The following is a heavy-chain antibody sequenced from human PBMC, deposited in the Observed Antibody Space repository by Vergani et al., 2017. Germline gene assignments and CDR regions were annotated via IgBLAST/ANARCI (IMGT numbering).Heavy chain of an antibody. CDR2: IYSTGHT. J-gene: IGHJ6*02. V-gene: IGHV4-59*13. Sequence: QVQLEESGPGLVKPSETLSLTCTVSGSSFNTYYWSWIRQSPGKGREWIGYIYSTGHTNYNPSLKSRVTMSVDTSKNQFSLKLRSVTAADTAVYFCARVMYRDEASTGYRLEGMDIWGQGTTVTISS. CDR1: GSSFNTYY. D-gene: IGHD3-9*01. CDR3: ARVMYRDEASTGYRLEGMDI.